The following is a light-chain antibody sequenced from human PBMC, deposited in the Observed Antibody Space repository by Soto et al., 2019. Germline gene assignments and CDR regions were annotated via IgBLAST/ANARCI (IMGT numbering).Light chain of an antibody. V-gene: IGKV1-5*03. CDR2: KAS. J-gene: IGKJ3*01. Sequence: DIQMTQSPSTLSASVGDRVTITCRASQSIENWWAWYQQKPGEAPKLLIYKASTLESGVPSRFSGSGSGTEFTLTISCLQPDDVATYYCQQYSSYSQFTFGPGSKVEI. CDR3: QQYSSYSQFT. CDR1: QSIENW.